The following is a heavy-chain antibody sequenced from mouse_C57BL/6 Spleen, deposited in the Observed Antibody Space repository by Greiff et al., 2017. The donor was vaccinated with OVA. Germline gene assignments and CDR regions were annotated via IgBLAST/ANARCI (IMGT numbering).Heavy chain of an antibody. CDR1: GYSITSGYY. V-gene: IGHV3-6*01. J-gene: IGHJ3*01. CDR3: ARGGDYDTFAY. CDR2: ISYDGSN. Sequence: EVKLMESGPGLVKPSQSLSLTCSVTGYSITSGYYWNWIRQFPGNKLEWMGYISYDGSNNYNPSLKNRISITRDTSKNQFFLKLNSVTTEDTATYYCARGGDYDTFAYWGQGTLVTVSA. D-gene: IGHD2-4*01.